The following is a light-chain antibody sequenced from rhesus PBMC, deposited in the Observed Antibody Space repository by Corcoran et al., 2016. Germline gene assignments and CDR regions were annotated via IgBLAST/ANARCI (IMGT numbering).Light chain of an antibody. CDR3: HQHDNFPYT. V-gene: IGKV1-69*01. Sequence: DIQMTQSPSSLSASVGDRVTISCRASQGISNWLAWYQQKPGKAPNLLIYRASNLEAGVPSRFSGSGSGTDFTLTISSLQSEDLATYYCHQHDNFPYTFGPGTKVEIK. CDR1: QGISNW. CDR2: RAS. J-gene: IGKJ2*01.